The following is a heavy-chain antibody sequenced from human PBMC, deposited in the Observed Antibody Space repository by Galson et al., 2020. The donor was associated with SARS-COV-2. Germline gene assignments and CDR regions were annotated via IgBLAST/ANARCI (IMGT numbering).Heavy chain of an antibody. J-gene: IGHJ4*02. V-gene: IGHV2-5*02. D-gene: IGHD6-19*01. Sequence: SGPTLVKPTQTLTLTCTFSGFSLTTTGEAVGWIRQPPGKALEWLALIFWDDDKRYSPSLKSSLTITKDTSKNQVVLTMTNMDPVDTATYYCARAYSSGFSFFYFDSWGQGTLVTVSS. CDR1: GFSLTTTGEA. CDR3: ARAYSSGFSFFYFDS. CDR2: IFWDDDK.